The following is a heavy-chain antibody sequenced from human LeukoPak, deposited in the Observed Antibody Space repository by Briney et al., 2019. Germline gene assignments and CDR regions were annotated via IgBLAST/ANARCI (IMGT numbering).Heavy chain of an antibody. V-gene: IGHV3-21*04. CDR1: GFTFSSYS. J-gene: IGHJ4*02. CDR2: IRSSSSYI. D-gene: IGHD6-13*01. CDR3: AKDTSTRWYSSTPLPGDY. Sequence: PGGSLRLSCAASGFTFSSYSMNWVRQAPGKGLEWVSSIRSSSSYIYYADSVKGRFTISRDNSKNTLYLQMSSLRAEDTAIYYCAKDTSTRWYSSTPLPGDYWGQGTLVTVSS.